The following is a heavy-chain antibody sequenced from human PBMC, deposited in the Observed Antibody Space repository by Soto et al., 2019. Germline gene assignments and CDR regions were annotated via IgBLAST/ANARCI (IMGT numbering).Heavy chain of an antibody. CDR3: ARGGGGGGGGYFDL. CDR1: GFTFSSYS. V-gene: IGHV3-21*06. CDR2: ISSSSSNI. D-gene: IGHD3-16*01. J-gene: IGHJ2*01. Sequence: EVQLVESGGGLVKPGGSLRLSCAASGFTFSSYSMNWVRQAPGKGLEWVSSISSSSSNIYYADAVKGRFTMSRDNANNLVYWQRNRRGAEDTAVYYCARGGGGGGGGYFDLWGRGTLVTVSS.